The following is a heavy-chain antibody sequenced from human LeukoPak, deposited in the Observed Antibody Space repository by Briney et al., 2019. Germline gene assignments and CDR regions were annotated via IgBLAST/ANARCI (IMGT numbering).Heavy chain of an antibody. Sequence: ASVKVSCKASGYTFTGYYMHWVRQAPGQGLEWMGWINPNSGGTNYAQKFQGRVTMTRDTSISTAYMELSRLRSDDTAVYYCARAAGHLGAFDIWGQGTMVTVSS. CDR3: ARAAGHLGAFDI. CDR1: GYTFTGYY. CDR2: INPNSGGT. V-gene: IGHV1-2*02. D-gene: IGHD3-16*01. J-gene: IGHJ3*02.